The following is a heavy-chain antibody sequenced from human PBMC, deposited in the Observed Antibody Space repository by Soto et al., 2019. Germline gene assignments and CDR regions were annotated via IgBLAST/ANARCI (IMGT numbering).Heavy chain of an antibody. D-gene: IGHD3-10*01. CDR2: IYYSGST. CDR3: ARDLGYYGSGSSFDYGMDV. J-gene: IGHJ6*02. CDR1: GGSISSGGYY. Sequence: SETLSLTCTVSGGSISSGGYYWSWIRQHPGKGLERIGYIYYSGSTYYNQSLKRRVTISVDTSKNQFSLKLSSVTAADTAVYYCARDLGYYGSGSSFDYGMDVWGQGTTVT. V-gene: IGHV4-31*03.